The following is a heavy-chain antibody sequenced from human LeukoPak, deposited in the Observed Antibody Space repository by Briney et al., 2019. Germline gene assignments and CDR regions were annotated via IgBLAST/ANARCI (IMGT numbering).Heavy chain of an antibody. CDR3: ARDGGGYDS. D-gene: IGHD5-24*01. V-gene: IGHV3-7*01. J-gene: IGHJ5*01. CDR1: GFTFSTYW. CDR2: IKEDGSRQ. Sequence: GGSLRLSCAASGFTFSTYWMSWVRQTPGKGLEWVANIKEDGSRQYYVDSVKGRFTISRDNAKNSLYLQMNSLRVEDTALYYCARDGGGYDSWGQGTLVTVSS.